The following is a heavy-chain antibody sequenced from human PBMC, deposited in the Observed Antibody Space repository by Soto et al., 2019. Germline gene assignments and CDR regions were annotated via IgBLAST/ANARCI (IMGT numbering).Heavy chain of an antibody. CDR3: PLLEESRYYYYGMDV. CDR1: GFTFSSYG. Sequence: PGGSLRLSCAASGFTFSSYGMHWVRQAPGKGLEWVAVISFDGGNKYYADSVKGRFTISRDNSKNTLYLQMNSLRAEDKAVYYCPLLEESRYYYYGMDVWGQGYTVTVSS. CDR2: ISFDGGNK. V-gene: IGHV3-30*03. J-gene: IGHJ6*02. D-gene: IGHD3-10*01.